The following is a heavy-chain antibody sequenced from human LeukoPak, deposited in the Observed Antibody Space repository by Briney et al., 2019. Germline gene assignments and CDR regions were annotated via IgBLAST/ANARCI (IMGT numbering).Heavy chain of an antibody. CDR2: IYSGGST. CDR3: AREDDWNYEDY. Sequence: PGGSLRLSCAASGFTVSSNYMSWVRQAPGKGLEWVSVIYSGGSTYYADSVKGRFTISRDNSKNTLYLQMNSLRAEDTAIYYCAREDDWNYEDYWGQRTLVTVSS. D-gene: IGHD1-7*01. J-gene: IGHJ4*02. CDR1: GFTVSSNY. V-gene: IGHV3-53*01.